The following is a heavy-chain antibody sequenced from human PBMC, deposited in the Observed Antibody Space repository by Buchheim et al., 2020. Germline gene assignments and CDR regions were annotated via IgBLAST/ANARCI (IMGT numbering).Heavy chain of an antibody. V-gene: IGHV4-4*02. CDR1: GVSISSSNC. D-gene: IGHD1-1*01. CDR3: VRYPYGIIPPGIDY. Sequence: QVQLQESGPGLVEPSGTLSLTCAVSGVSISSSNCWSWVRQPPGEGLEWLGEMHHGGPTNYNPSFESRVTISVAKSKNHFSLKLTSVTAADTAVYYCVRYPYGIIPPGIDYWGQGTL. J-gene: IGHJ4*02. CDR2: MHHGGPT.